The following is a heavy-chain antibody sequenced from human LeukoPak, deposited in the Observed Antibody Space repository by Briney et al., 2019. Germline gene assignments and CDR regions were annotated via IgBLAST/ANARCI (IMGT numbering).Heavy chain of an antibody. J-gene: IGHJ4*02. CDR3: TTELLVIVVVITDY. D-gene: IGHD3-22*01. CDR1: GFTFSNAW. CDR2: IKSKTDGETT. V-gene: IGHV3-15*01. Sequence: GGSLRLSCAASGFTFSNAWMSWVRQTPGKGLEWVGRIKSKTDGETTDYAAPVKGRFTISRDDSKNTLYLQMNSLKTEDTAVYYCTTELLVIVVVITDYWGQGTLVTVSS.